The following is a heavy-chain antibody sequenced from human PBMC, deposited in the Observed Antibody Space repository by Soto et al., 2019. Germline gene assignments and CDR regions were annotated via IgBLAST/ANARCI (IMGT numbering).Heavy chain of an antibody. D-gene: IGHD5-12*01. CDR3: AKGSGEWVRYCYSDY. J-gene: IGHJ4*02. Sequence: EVRLLESGGGLVQPGGSLRLSCAASGFTFSSYAMSWVRQASGKGLEWVAGISGSGGFTYHADSVKGRFTISRDNSKNTLSLQMNSLRAEDTAVYYCAKGSGEWVRYCYSDYWGQGTLVTVSS. V-gene: IGHV3-23*01. CDR1: GFTFSSYA. CDR2: ISGSGGFT.